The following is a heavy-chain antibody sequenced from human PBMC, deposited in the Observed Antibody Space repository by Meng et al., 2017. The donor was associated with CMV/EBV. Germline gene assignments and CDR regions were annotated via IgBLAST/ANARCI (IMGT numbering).Heavy chain of an antibody. D-gene: IGHD1-26*01. V-gene: IGHV1-69*12. J-gene: IGHJ4*02. CDR1: GGTFSTFA. CDR3: ARGGDSWYSDY. CDR2: IIPVFETA. Sequence: QVQLVHAAAEVDEPGPAVKVSCKTSGGTFSTFAISWVRQAPGEGLEWMGGIIPVFETATYAERFQDRVTITADDSTTTAYMELSSLRADDTALYFCARGGDSWYSDYWGQGTLVTVSS.